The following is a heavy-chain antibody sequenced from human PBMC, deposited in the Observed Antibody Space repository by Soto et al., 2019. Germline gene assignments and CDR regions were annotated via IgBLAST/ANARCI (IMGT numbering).Heavy chain of an antibody. CDR3: AREMRPPFVGAPPPPSYYYGMDV. CDR1: GGTFSSYA. J-gene: IGHJ6*02. V-gene: IGHV1-69*13. Sequence: ASVKVSCKASGGTFSSYAISWVRQAPGQGLEWMGGIIPIFGTANYAQKFQGRDTITADESTSTAYMELSSLRTEDAAVYYCAREMRPPFVGAPPPPSYYYGMDVWGQGTTVTVSS. CDR2: IIPIFGTA. D-gene: IGHD1-26*01.